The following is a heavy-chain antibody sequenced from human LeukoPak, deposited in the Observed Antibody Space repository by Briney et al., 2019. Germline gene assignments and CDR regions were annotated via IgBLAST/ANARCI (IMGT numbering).Heavy chain of an antibody. V-gene: IGHV3-74*01. D-gene: IGHD5-18*01. CDR1: GFTFSSNW. CDR3: VSGYSYFDY. CDR2: INSDGSST. J-gene: IGHJ4*02. Sequence: GGSLRLSCAASGFTFSSNWMHWVRQAPGKGLVWVSRINSDGSSTSYADSVKGRFTISRDNAKNTLYLRMNSLRAEDTAVYYCVSGYSYFDYWGQGTLVTVSS.